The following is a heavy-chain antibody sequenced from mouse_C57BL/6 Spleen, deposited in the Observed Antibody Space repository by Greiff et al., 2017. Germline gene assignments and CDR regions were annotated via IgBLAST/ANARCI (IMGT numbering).Heavy chain of an antibody. CDR3: ATGYGSSYAGDMDY. Sequence: QVQLQQSGAELAKPGASVKLSCKASGYTFTSYWMHWVKQRPGQGLEWIGYINPSSGYTKYNQKFKDKATLTADKSSSTAYMQLSSLTSADSAVYYCATGYGSSYAGDMDYWGQGTSVTVSS. CDR2: INPSSGYT. D-gene: IGHD1-1*01. V-gene: IGHV1-7*01. J-gene: IGHJ4*01. CDR1: GYTFTSYW.